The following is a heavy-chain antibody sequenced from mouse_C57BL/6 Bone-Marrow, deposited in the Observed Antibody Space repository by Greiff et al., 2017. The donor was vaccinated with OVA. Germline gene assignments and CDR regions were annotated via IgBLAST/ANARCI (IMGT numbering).Heavy chain of an antibody. Sequence: VKVVESGPGLVQPSQSLSITCTVSGFSLTSYGVHWVRQSPGKGLEWLGVIWSGGSTDYNAAFMSRLSITKDNSKSQVFFKMNSLQADDTAIYYCALYLAWFAYWGQGTLVTVSA. J-gene: IGHJ3*01. D-gene: IGHD2-3*01. CDR2: IWSGGST. CDR3: ALYLAWFAY. V-gene: IGHV2-5*01. CDR1: GFSLTSYG.